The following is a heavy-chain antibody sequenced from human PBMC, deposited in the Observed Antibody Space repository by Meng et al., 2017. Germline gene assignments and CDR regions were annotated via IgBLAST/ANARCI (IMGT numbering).Heavy chain of an antibody. CDR3: ARGLQGNYDRSGYYSDAFDI. CDR1: GGSVSSGSYY. Sequence: GSLRLSCTVSGGSVSSGSYYWSWIRQPPGKGLEWIGYIYYSGSTNYNPSLKSRVTISVDTSKNQFSLKLSSVTAADTAVYYCARGLQGNYDRSGYYSDAFDIGGQGTMVTVSS. D-gene: IGHD3-22*01. V-gene: IGHV4-61*01. J-gene: IGHJ3*02. CDR2: IYYSGST.